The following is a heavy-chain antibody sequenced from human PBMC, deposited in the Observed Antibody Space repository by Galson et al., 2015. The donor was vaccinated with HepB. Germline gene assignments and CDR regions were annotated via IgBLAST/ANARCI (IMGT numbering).Heavy chain of an antibody. CDR2: TYYRSKWYN. J-gene: IGHJ5*02. V-gene: IGHV6-1*01. CDR3: ARCLTIFGWWFDP. D-gene: IGHD3-3*01. Sequence: CAISGDSVSSNSAAWNWIRQSPSRGLEWLGRTYYRSKWYNDYAVSVKSRITINPDTSKNQFSLKLSSVTAADTAVYYCARCLTIFGWWFDPWGQGTLVTVSS. CDR1: GDSVSSNSAA.